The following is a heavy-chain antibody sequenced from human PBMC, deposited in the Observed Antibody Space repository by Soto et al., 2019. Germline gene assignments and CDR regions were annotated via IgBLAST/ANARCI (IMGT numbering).Heavy chain of an antibody. D-gene: IGHD4-17*01. V-gene: IGHV4-34*01. CDR1: GGSFSGYY. J-gene: IGHJ4*02. CDR3: SSQATTVTNAGFDY. Sequence: SETVSLTCAVYGGSFSGYYWSWIRQPPGKGLEWIGEINHSGSTNYNPSLKSRVTISVDTSKNQFSLKLSSVTAADTAVYYCSSQATTVTNAGFDYWGQGTLVTVSS. CDR2: INHSGST.